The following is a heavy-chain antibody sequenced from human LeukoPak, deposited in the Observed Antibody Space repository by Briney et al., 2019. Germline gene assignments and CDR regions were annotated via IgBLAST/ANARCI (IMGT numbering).Heavy chain of an antibody. CDR2: IRYDGSNK. J-gene: IGHJ4*02. V-gene: IGHV3-30*02. Sequence: GGSPRLSCAASGFTFSSYGMHWVRQAPGKGLEWVAFIRYDGSNKYYADSVKGRFTISRDNSKNTLYLQMNSLRAEDTAVYYCAKSPSYYDSSGYYYPGYWGQGTLVTVSS. CDR1: GFTFSSYG. D-gene: IGHD3-22*01. CDR3: AKSPSYYDSSGYYYPGY.